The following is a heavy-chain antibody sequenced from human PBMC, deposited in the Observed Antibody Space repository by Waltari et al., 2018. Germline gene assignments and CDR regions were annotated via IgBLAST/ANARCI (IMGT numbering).Heavy chain of an antibody. D-gene: IGHD4-4*01. V-gene: IGHV1-69*08. CDR2: IIPIFGTA. Sequence: QVQLVQSGAEVKKPGSSVKVSCKASGGTFSSYAISWVRQAPGQGLEWMGRIIPIFGTATYAQKFQGRVTITADKATSTAYRELSSLRSEETAVYYCAREPYYTVTETRFDYWGQGTLVTVSS. CDR3: AREPYYTVTETRFDY. CDR1: GGTFSSYA. J-gene: IGHJ4*02.